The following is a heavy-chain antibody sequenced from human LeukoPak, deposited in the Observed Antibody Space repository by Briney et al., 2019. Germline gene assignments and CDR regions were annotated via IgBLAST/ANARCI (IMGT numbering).Heavy chain of an antibody. CDR2: INPDGSDT. D-gene: IGHD2-15*01. J-gene: IGHJ5*02. CDR3: VRDRGAVLVAYNWFDH. V-gene: IGHV3-74*01. Sequence: GGSLRLSCVASGFTLSSNLMHWVRQAPGKGPVWVSRINPDGSDTCYADSVKGRFTISRDNAKNTLYLQMNNLRAEDTAVYYGVRDRGAVLVAYNWFDHWGQGTRVTVSS. CDR1: GFTLSSNL.